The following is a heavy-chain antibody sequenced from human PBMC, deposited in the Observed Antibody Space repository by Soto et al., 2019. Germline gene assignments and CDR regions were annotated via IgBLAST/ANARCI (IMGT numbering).Heavy chain of an antibody. CDR2: ISSGGSAI. Sequence: QVQLVESGGGLVKPGGSLRLSCAASGFTFSDHYMSWIRQAPRKGLEWVSYISSGGSAIYYADSVKGRFTISRDNAKNSLYLQMSSLRAEDTAVYYCARVKECSSTSCYARDASDIWGQGTMVTVSS. D-gene: IGHD2-2*01. CDR3: ARVKECSSTSCYARDASDI. J-gene: IGHJ3*02. V-gene: IGHV3-11*01. CDR1: GFTFSDHY.